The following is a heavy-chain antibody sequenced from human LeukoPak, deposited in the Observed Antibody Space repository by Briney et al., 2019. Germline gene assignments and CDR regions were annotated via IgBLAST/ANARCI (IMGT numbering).Heavy chain of an antibody. CDR1: GYTFTSYD. CDR2: MNPNSGNT. Sequence: ASVKVSCKTSGYTFTSYDINWVRQASGQGREWMGWMNPNSGNTGYAQKFQGRVTMTSNTSISTDYMDLNRLTTQDTADYSCSIGKLASRRGSWFDSWGQGTLVTVSS. J-gene: IGHJ5*01. D-gene: IGHD6-6*01. V-gene: IGHV1-8*02. CDR3: SIGKLASRRGSWFDS.